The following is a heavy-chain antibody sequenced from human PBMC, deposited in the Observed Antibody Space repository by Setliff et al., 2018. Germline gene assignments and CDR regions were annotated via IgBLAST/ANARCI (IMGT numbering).Heavy chain of an antibody. CDR1: GASVRSGPYY. CDR2: IYYSGST. D-gene: IGHD1-26*01. CDR3: ARDLGSGSYYYYYGMDV. V-gene: IGHV4-61*01. J-gene: IGHJ6*02. Sequence: SETLSLTCTVSGASVRSGPYYWSWTRQPPGKGLEWIGYIYYSGSTNYNPSLKSRVTISVDTSKNQFSLKLSSVTAADTAVYYCARDLGSGSYYYYYGMDVWGQGTTVTVSS.